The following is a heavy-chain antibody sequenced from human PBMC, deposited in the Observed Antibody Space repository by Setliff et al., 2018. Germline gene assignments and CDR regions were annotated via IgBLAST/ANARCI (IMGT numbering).Heavy chain of an antibody. V-gene: IGHV5-51*01. CDR1: GFTFTDYW. J-gene: IGHJ4*02. D-gene: IGHD3-22*01. CDR3: ARMKHYYDRSGHSTTSTFSFDY. Sequence: PGESLKISCKGSGFTFTDYWIGWVRQMPGKGLEWMGIIYPDDSDTKYSPSFQGQVTISADKSIATAYLQWSSLKASDTAMYYCARMKHYYDRSGHSTTSTFSFDYWGQGTLVTVSS. CDR2: IYPDDSDT.